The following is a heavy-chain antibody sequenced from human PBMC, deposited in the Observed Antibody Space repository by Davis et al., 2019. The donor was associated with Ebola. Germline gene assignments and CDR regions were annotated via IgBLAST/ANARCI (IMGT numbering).Heavy chain of an antibody. CDR3: ARVVLGMSPDY. V-gene: IGHV1-2*02. CDR2: INPNSGGT. Sequence: ASVKVSCKASGYTFTGYYMHWVRQAPGQGLEWMGWINPNSGGTNYAQKFQERVTITRDMSTSTAYMELSSLRSEDTAVYYCARVVLGMSPDYWGQGTLVTVSS. J-gene: IGHJ4*02. CDR1: GYTFTGYY. D-gene: IGHD7-27*01.